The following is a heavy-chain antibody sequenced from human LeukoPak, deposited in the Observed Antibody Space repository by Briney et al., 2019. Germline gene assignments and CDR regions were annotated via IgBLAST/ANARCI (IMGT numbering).Heavy chain of an antibody. CDR3: AKGGGSGSYYIFDF. CDR2: ISGSGGGT. D-gene: IGHD3-10*01. J-gene: IGHJ4*02. Sequence: PGRSLRLSCVASGFTFGTYAMNWVRQAPGKGLEWVSGISGSGGGTYYGDSVKGRFTISRDNSKNTVYLQMDNLRADDTAVYYCAKGGGSGSYYIFDFWGQGTLVTVSS. V-gene: IGHV3-23*01. CDR1: GFTFGTYA.